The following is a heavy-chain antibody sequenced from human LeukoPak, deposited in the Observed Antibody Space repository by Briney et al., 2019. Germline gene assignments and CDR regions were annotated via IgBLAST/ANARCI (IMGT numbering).Heavy chain of an antibody. J-gene: IGHJ4*02. D-gene: IGHD3-3*01. CDR3: ARDLTDFWSGYHGLGEFDY. CDR1: GFTFSGYS. CDR2: ISSSSSYI. V-gene: IGHV3-21*01. Sequence: GGSLRLSCAASGFTFSGYSMSWVRQAPGKGLEWVSSISSSSSYIYYADSVKGRFTISRDNAKNSLYLQMNSLRAEDTAVYYCARDLTDFWSGYHGLGEFDYWGQGTLVTVSS.